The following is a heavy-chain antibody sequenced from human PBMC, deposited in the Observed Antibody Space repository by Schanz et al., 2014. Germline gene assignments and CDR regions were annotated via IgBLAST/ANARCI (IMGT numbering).Heavy chain of an antibody. J-gene: IGHJ4*02. D-gene: IGHD2-15*01. Sequence: EVQLLESGGGLVQPGGSLRLSCAASGFTFSTYYMNWVRQAPGKGLEWVSITYSGGSTYYADSVKDRFTISRDNSKNTLFLQVDSRRIEDTAVDYCSKSKSVVPLFDYWGQGTLVAVSS. CDR3: SKSKSVVPLFDY. V-gene: IGHV3-66*01. CDR2: TYSGGST. CDR1: GFTFSTYY.